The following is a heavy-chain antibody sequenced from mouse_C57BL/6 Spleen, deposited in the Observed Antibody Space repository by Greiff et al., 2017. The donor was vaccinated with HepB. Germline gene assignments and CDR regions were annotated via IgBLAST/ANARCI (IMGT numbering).Heavy chain of an antibody. Sequence: QVQLQQPGAELVRPGSSVKLSCKASGYTFTSYWMHWVKQRPGQGLEWIGNIDPSNSDTHYNQKFKDKATLTVDKSSSTAYMQLSSLTSEDSAVYDCARRGDYGNGDYFDYWGQGTTVTVSS. J-gene: IGHJ2*01. D-gene: IGHD2-1*01. V-gene: IGHV1-52*01. CDR2: IDPSNSDT. CDR3: ARRGDYGNGDYFDY. CDR1: GYTFTSYW.